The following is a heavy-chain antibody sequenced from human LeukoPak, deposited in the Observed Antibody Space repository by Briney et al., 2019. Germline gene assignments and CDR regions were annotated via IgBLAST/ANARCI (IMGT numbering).Heavy chain of an antibody. D-gene: IGHD6-13*01. Sequence: GASVKVSCKVSGYILKELFIHWVRQAPGKGLEWMGGFDPEDGEALYAQKFQGRVTMTDDTSTDTAYMELSRLRSDDTAVYYCARVVYSSSWDWGQGTLVTVSS. CDR1: GYILKELF. CDR2: FDPEDGEA. CDR3: ARVVYSSSWD. V-gene: IGHV1-24*01. J-gene: IGHJ4*02.